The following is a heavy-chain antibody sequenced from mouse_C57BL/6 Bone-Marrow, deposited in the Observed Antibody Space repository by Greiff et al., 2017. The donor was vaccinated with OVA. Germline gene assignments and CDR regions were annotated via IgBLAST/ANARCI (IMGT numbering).Heavy chain of an antibody. CDR1: GYTFTSYG. J-gene: IGHJ3*01. CDR3: ARYYYGKSWFAY. Sequence: QVQLKQSGAELARPGASVKLSCKASGYTFTSYGISWVKQRTGQGLEWIGEIYPRSGNTYYNEKFKGKATLTADKSSSTAYMELRSLTSEDSAVYFCARYYYGKSWFAYWGQGTLVTVSA. V-gene: IGHV1-81*01. CDR2: IYPRSGNT. D-gene: IGHD2-1*01.